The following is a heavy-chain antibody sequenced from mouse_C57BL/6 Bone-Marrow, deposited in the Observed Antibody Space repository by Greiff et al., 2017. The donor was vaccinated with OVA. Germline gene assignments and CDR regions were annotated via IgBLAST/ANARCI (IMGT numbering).Heavy chain of an antibody. Sequence: EVQLQQSGPELVKPGASVKMSCKASGYTFNDYNMHWVKQSHGKSLEWIGYINPNNGGTSYNQKFKGKATLTVNKSSSTAYMELRSLTSEDSAVYYCAREYYYGSSPPGFAYWGQGTLVTVSA. CDR3: AREYYYGSSPPGFAY. CDR1: GYTFNDYN. D-gene: IGHD1-1*01. V-gene: IGHV1-22*01. CDR2: INPNNGGT. J-gene: IGHJ3*01.